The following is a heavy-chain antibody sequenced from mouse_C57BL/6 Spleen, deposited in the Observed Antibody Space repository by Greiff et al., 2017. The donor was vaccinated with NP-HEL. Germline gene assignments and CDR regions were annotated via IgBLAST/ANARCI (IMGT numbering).Heavy chain of an antibody. CDR2: FNPGSGGT. J-gene: IGHJ4*01. CDR3: ARGWEKAMDY. Sequence: QVQLQQSGAELVRPGTSVKVSCKASGYAFTNYLIEWVKQRPGQGLEWIGVFNPGSGGTNYNEKFKGKATLTADKSSSTAYMQLSSLTSEDSAVYFCARGWEKAMDYWGQGTSVTVSS. V-gene: IGHV1-54*01. CDR1: GYAFTNYL. D-gene: IGHD4-1*01.